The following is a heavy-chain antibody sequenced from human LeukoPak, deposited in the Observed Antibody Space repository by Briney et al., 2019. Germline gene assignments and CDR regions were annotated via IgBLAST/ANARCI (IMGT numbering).Heavy chain of an antibody. Sequence: SGTLSLTCAVYGGSFSGYYWSWIRQPPGKGLEWIGEINHSGSTNYNPSLKSRVTISVDTSKNQFSLKLSSVTAADTAVYYCARVGEYCSGGSCYSPEVYYYMDVWGKGTTVTVSS. CDR2: INHSGST. CDR3: ARVGEYCSGGSCYSPEVYYYMDV. CDR1: GGSFSGYY. V-gene: IGHV4-34*01. D-gene: IGHD2-15*01. J-gene: IGHJ6*03.